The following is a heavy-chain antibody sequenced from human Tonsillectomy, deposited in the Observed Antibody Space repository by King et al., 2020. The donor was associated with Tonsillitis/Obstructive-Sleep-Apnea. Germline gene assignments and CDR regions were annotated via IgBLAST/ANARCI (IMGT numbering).Heavy chain of an antibody. J-gene: IGHJ4*02. Sequence: VQLVESGGGLVQPGGSLRLSCSASGFTFSSYAMHWVRQAPGKGLEYVSAISSNGGSTYYADSVKGRFTISRDNSKNTLYLQMSSLRAEDTAVYYCVKDWAQHSSGLYYFDYWGQGTLVTVSS. CDR1: GFTFSSYA. D-gene: IGHD3-22*01. CDR3: VKDWAQHSSGLYYFDY. CDR2: ISSNGGST. V-gene: IGHV3-64D*06.